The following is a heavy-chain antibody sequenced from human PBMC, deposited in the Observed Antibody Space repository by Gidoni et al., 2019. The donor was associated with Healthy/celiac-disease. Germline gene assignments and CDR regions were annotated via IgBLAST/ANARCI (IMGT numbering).Heavy chain of an antibody. Sequence: QVQLQQWGAGLLQPSETLSLTCAVYGGSFRGYSWSWIRQPPGKGLEWSGEINHSGSTNYNPSLKSRVTISVDTSKNQFSLKLSSVTAADTAVYYCARGRGRQQLSIYYYGMDVWGQGTTVTVSS. CDR2: INHSGST. CDR1: GGSFRGYS. V-gene: IGHV4-34*01. CDR3: ARGRGRQQLSIYYYGMDV. D-gene: IGHD6-13*01. J-gene: IGHJ6*02.